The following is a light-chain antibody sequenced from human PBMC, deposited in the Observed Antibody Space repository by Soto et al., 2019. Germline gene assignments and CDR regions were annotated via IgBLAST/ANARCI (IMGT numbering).Light chain of an antibody. CDR1: QTISSW. J-gene: IGKJ1*01. CDR2: DAS. V-gene: IGKV1-5*01. Sequence: DIPMTQSPSTLSGSVGDRVTIXXRASQTISSWLAWYQQKPGKAPKIXIYDASSLESGVPSRFSGSGSGTEFTLTISSLQPDDFATYYCQQYKSYSWTFGQGTKVDIK. CDR3: QQYKSYSWT.